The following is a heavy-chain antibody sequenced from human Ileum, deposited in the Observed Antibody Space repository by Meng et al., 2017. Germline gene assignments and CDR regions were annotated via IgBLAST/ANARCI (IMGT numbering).Heavy chain of an antibody. J-gene: IGHJ4*02. CDR2: IFQSGRT. CDR3: ATSNDRDVYYLGY. D-gene: IGHD3-22*01. CDR1: GTW. V-gene: IGHV4-4*01. Sequence: QVQGPDPGPGLAKLPGPRSSTCAVSGTWWSWVRQPPGKGLEWIGEIFQSGRTNYNPSLKRRVTISIDKSKSQISLQLSAVTAADTAVYSCATSNDRDVYYLGYWGQGTLVTVSS.